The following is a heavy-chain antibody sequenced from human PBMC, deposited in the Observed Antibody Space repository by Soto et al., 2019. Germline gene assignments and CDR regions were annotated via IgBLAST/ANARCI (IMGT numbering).Heavy chain of an antibody. D-gene: IGHD6-13*01. CDR1: GFTFSSSG. Sequence: QVQLVESGGGVVQPGRSLRLSCAASGFTFSSSGMQWVRQAPRKGLEWVAVISYDGSNTFHADSVKGRFTISRDNSKNTLYLQMNSLRAEDTAVYYCAKEPLATYSSSPDFDYWGQGTLVTVSS. V-gene: IGHV3-30*18. J-gene: IGHJ4*02. CDR2: ISYDGSNT. CDR3: AKEPLATYSSSPDFDY.